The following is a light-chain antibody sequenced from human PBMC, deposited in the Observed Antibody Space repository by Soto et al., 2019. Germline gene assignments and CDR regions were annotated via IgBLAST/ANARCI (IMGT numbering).Light chain of an antibody. CDR1: QSVSSY. V-gene: IGKV3-11*01. Sequence: EIVLTQSPVALSLSPGERATLSCRASQSVSSYLGWFQQKPGQAPRLLIYDASNRATGIPARFSGSGSETDFTLTISSLEPEDSAVYYCQQRASLVTFGQGTRLEIK. CDR3: QQRASLVT. J-gene: IGKJ5*01. CDR2: DAS.